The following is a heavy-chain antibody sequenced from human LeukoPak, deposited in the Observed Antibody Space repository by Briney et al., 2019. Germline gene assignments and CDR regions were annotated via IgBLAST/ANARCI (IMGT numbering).Heavy chain of an antibody. D-gene: IGHD6-13*01. J-gene: IGHJ4*02. V-gene: IGHV3-21*01. Sequence: PGRSLRLSCAASGFTFSSYAMHWVRQAPGKGLEWVSSISSSSSYIYYADSVKGRFTISRDNAKNSLYLQMNSLRAEDTAVYYCASEKDSSWFHFDYWGQGTLVTVSS. CDR1: GFTFSSYA. CDR3: ASEKDSSWFHFDY. CDR2: ISSSSSYI.